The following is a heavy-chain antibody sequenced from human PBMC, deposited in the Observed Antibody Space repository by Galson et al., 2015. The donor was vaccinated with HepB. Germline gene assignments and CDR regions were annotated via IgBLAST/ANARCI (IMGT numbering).Heavy chain of an antibody. CDR2: IYPGDSDT. CDR3: ARRRFTSPYYPRSAAFDI. Sequence: QSGAEVKKPGESLKISCKGSGYSFTSYWIGWVRQMPGKGLEWMGIIYPGDSDTRYSPSFQGQVTISADKSISTAYLQWSSLKASDTAMYYCARRRFTSPYYPRSAAFDIWGQGTMVTVSS. D-gene: IGHD3-22*01. V-gene: IGHV5-51*01. CDR1: GYSFTSYW. J-gene: IGHJ3*02.